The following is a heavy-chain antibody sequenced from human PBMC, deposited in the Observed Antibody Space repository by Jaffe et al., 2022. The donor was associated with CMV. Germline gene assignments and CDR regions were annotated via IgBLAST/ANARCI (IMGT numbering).Heavy chain of an antibody. CDR3: ARHPLRGFRAGYYFDY. Sequence: QLQLQESGPGLVKPSETLSLTCTVSGGSISSSSYYWGWIRQPPGKGLEWIGSIYYSGSTYYNPSLKSRVTISVDTSKNQFSLKLSSVTAADTAVYYCARHPLRGFRAGYYFDYWGQGTLVTVSS. CDR2: IYYSGST. D-gene: IGHD3-10*01. V-gene: IGHV4-39*01. J-gene: IGHJ4*02. CDR1: GGSISSSSYY.